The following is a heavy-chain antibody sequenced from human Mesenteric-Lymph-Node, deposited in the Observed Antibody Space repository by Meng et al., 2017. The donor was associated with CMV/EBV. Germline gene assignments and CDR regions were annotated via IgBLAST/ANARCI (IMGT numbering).Heavy chain of an antibody. J-gene: IGHJ5*02. Sequence: TFASCGISWVRQAPGQGREWMGWISAYNGNTNYAQKLQGRVTMTTDTSTSTAYMELRSLRSDDTAVYYCARDRSVVVVVAATSWFDPWGQGTLVTVSS. CDR3: ARDRSVVVVVAATSWFDP. D-gene: IGHD2-15*01. V-gene: IGHV1-18*01. CDR1: TFASCG. CDR2: ISAYNGNT.